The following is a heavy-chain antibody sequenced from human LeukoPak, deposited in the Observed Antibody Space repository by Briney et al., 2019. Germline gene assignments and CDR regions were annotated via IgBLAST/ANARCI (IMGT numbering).Heavy chain of an antibody. CDR3: ARDRDYPTQYFDY. J-gene: IGHJ4*02. CDR2: IDYSGTI. D-gene: IGHD4-11*01. V-gene: IGHV4-39*07. CDR1: GGSPSSSSPY. Sequence: PETLSLTCTLSGGSPSSSSPYWGWTRHPGGKGLEWIATIDYSGTIYYTPSLKRRVTISGDTAKNEFSLKLSSVTAADTAVYYCARDRDYPTQYFDYWGQGILVTVSS.